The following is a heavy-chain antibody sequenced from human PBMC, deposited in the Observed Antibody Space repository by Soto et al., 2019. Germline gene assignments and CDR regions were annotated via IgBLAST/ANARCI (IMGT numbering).Heavy chain of an antibody. V-gene: IGHV3-48*02. Sequence: EVQLVESGGGLVQPGGSLRLSCAASGFTLSSYSMHWVRQAPGKGLEWVSYISGSGGTIYYADSVKGRFTISRNNAKNSLSVQMNGLRDEDTAVYFCARETGLRSSGWSYYFDFWGQGTLVTVSS. CDR1: GFTLSSYS. CDR3: ARETGLRSSGWSYYFDF. D-gene: IGHD6-19*01. CDR2: ISGSGGTI. J-gene: IGHJ4*02.